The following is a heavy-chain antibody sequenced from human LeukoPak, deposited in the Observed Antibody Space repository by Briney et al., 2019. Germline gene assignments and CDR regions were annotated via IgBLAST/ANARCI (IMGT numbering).Heavy chain of an antibody. CDR2: IYSTGST. CDR3: ARGTIAAAGTVGWFDP. J-gene: IGHJ5*02. D-gene: IGHD6-13*01. Sequence: SQTLSLACTVSGGSISSSSYYWSWIRQPPGKGLEWIRYIYSTGSTIHNPSLKSRVTISVDTSKNQFSLKLSSVTAADTAVYYCARGTIAAAGTVGWFDPWGQGTLVTVSS. CDR1: GGSISSSSYY. V-gene: IGHV4-61*01.